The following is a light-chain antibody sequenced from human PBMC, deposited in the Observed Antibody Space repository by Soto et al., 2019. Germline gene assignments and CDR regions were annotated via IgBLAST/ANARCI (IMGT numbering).Light chain of an antibody. J-gene: IGKJ4*01. CDR2: DAS. CDR3: QQYNSYSPLT. Sequence: DIQMTQSPSTLSASVGKRVTITCRASQSIYNWLAWYQQKLGKAPKLLIYDASTLEGGVPSRFSGSGSGTEFTLTISSLQPDDYATYFCQQYNSYSPLTFGGGTKVDIK. V-gene: IGKV1-5*01. CDR1: QSIYNW.